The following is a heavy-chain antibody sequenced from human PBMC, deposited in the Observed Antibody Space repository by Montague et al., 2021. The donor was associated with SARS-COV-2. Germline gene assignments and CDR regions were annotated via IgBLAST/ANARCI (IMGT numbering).Heavy chain of an antibody. D-gene: IGHD3-10*01. V-gene: IGHV4-34*01. CDR1: GGSFSGYY. J-gene: IGHJ6*02. CDR3: ARQAGLRISVVRGVPGVSGLDV. Sequence: SETLSLTCAVSGGSFSGYYWSWIRQPPGEGLEWIGEINHSGSTNXNPSLKSRVTISVDTSKNQFSLKLSFVTAADTAVYYCARQAGLRISVVRGVPGVSGLDVWGQGTTVTVSS. CDR2: INHSGST.